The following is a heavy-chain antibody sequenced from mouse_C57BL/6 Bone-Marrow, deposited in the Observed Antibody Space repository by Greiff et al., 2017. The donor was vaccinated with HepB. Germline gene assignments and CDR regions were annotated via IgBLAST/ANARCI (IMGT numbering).Heavy chain of an antibody. CDR3: TRCVPDY. CDR2: IDPETGGT. J-gene: IGHJ2*01. V-gene: IGHV1-15*01. Sequence: VQLQEAGAELVRTGASVTLSCKAAGYTFTDYEMHGGKQTPVHGLEWIGAIDPETGGTAYNQKFKGKAILTADKSSSTAYMELRSLTSEDSAVYYCTRCVPDYWGQGTTLTVSS. CDR1: GYTFTDYE.